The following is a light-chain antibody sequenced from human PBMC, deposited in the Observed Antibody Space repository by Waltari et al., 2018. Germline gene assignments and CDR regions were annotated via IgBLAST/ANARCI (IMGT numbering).Light chain of an antibody. CDR3: QQNYSPPRT. J-gene: IGKJ1*01. CDR1: QNISNY. V-gene: IGKV1-39*01. Sequence: IQMTQSPSSLSASVGDRVTITCRASQNISNYLNWYHHKPGEAPKLLIYVASSLQTAVPPRFSGSGSGTDFTLTISSLQPEDVATYYCQQNYSPPRTFGQGTRVEIK. CDR2: VAS.